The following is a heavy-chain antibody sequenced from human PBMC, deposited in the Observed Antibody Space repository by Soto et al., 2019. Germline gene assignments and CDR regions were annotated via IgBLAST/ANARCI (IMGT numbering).Heavy chain of an antibody. J-gene: IGHJ6*02. V-gene: IGHV5-51*01. D-gene: IGHD3-10*01. CDR3: ARSGSGTYERSKYYFYGMDV. CDR2: IYPGDSDT. Sequence: PGQSLKISCKVSVYSFTTYWIAWVRQMPGKGLEWMGIIYPGDSDTKYSPSFQGQVTVSADKSINTAYLQWSNLKASDSATYYCARSGSGTYERSKYYFYGMDVWGQGATVTVSS. CDR1: VYSFTTYW.